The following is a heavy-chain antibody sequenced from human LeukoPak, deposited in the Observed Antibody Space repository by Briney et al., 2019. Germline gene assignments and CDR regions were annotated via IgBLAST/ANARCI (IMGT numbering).Heavy chain of an antibody. Sequence: GGSLRLSCAASGFTFSSYAMHWVRQAPGKGLEWVAVISYDGSNKYYADSVKGRFTISRDNSENTLYLQMNSLRAEDTAVYYCARDSLGNYFDYWGQGTLVTVSS. V-gene: IGHV3-30-3*01. CDR1: GFTFSSYA. CDR2: ISYDGSNK. CDR3: ARDSLGNYFDY. D-gene: IGHD1-26*01. J-gene: IGHJ4*02.